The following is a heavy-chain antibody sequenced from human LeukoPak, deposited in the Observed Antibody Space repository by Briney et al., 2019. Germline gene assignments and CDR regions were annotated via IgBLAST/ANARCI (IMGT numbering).Heavy chain of an antibody. CDR2: IYHDGKS. J-gene: IGHJ4*02. CDR1: GGSITSYY. V-gene: IGHV4-4*07. D-gene: IGHD1-26*01. CDR3: VRHLESPYSGTYGF. Sequence: PSETLSLTCTVSGGSITSYYWTWLRQSAGKGLEWIGRIYHDGKSDYNLSLKSRVTMSIDTSKNQFSLKLSSLTAADTAVYYCVRHLESPYSGTYGFWGQGTLVTVSS.